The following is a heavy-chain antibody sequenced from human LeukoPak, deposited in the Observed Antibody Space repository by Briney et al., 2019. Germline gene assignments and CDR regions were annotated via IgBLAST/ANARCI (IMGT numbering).Heavy chain of an antibody. CDR2: IYTSGST. D-gene: IGHD6-19*01. CDR1: GGFISSGSYY. CDR3: ARRRIAVAGSFAFDF. J-gene: IGHJ3*01. V-gene: IGHV4-61*02. Sequence: SETLSLTCTVSGGFISSGSYYWSWIRQPAGKGLEWIGRIYTSGSTNYNPSLKSRLTISVDTSKNQFSLNLNSVTSADTAIFYCARRRIAVAGSFAFDFWGQGIIVTVSS.